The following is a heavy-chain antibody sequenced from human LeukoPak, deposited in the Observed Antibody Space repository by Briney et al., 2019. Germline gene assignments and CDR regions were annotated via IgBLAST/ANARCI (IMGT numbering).Heavy chain of an antibody. CDR1: GYTFTGYY. V-gene: IGHV1-2*02. CDR2: INPNSGGT. J-gene: IGHJ6*03. D-gene: IGHD2-2*01. Sequence: ASVKVSCKASGYTFTGYYMHWVRQAPGQGLEWMGWINPNSGGTNYAQKFQGRVTMTRDTSISTAYMELSRLRSDDTAVYYCARGEVVPAANYYYMDVWGKGTTVTISS. CDR3: ARGEVVPAANYYYMDV.